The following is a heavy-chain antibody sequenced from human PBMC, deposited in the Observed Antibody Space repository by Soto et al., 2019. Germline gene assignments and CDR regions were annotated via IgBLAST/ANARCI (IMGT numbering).Heavy chain of an antibody. CDR1: GGTFSGYY. V-gene: IGHV4-34*01. CDR3: ARLVVEMATSIDY. CDR2: INQSGST. D-gene: IGHD5-12*01. J-gene: IGHJ4*02. Sequence: PSEALSLPCTVSGGTFSGYYWGGNRPPPGQGLEWIGEINQSGSTNYTPFLRSRVTMSVDTSKNQFSLKLSSVTAADSAVYYGARLVVEMATSIDYWGEGTLVTVS.